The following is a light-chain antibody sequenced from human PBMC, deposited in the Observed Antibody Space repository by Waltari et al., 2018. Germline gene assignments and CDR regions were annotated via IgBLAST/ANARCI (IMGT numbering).Light chain of an antibody. J-gene: IGLJ3*02. Sequence: QTVVTQEPSLTVSPGGTVTLTCASNTGAVTSGYYPNWFQQRPGQTPRPLIDSTTNKHSWTPARFSGSLLGDKAALTLSGVQPEDEAGYYCLLLSGRFWVFGGGTKLTVL. CDR1: TGAVTSGYY. CDR3: LLLSGRFWV. CDR2: STT. V-gene: IGLV7-43*01.